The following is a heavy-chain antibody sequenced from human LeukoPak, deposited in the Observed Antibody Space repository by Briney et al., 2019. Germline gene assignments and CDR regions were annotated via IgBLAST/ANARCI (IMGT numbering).Heavy chain of an antibody. V-gene: IGHV1-18*01. Sequence: ASVKVSCKASGYTFTSYGISWVRQAPGQGLEWMGWISAYNGNTNYAQKLQGRVTMTTDTSTSTAYMELRSLRSDDTAVYYCARHSNRYSSSWYVYWGQGTLVTVSS. CDR2: ISAYNGNT. D-gene: IGHD6-13*01. CDR1: GYTFTSYG. J-gene: IGHJ4*02. CDR3: ARHSNRYSSSWYVY.